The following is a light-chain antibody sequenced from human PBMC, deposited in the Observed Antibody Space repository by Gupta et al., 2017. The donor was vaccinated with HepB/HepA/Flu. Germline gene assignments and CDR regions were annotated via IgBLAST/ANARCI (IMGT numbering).Light chain of an antibody. CDR2: GNS. CDR3: QSYDSSLSGSV. CDR1: SSNIGAGYE. Sequence: QSVLTQPPSVSGAPGQRVTISCTGSSSNIGAGYEVHWYQQLPGTAPKFLIYGNSDRPSWVPDRFSGSKSGTSASLAITGLQAEDEADYYCQSYDSSLSGSVFGGGTKLTVL. V-gene: IGLV1-40*01. J-gene: IGLJ2*01.